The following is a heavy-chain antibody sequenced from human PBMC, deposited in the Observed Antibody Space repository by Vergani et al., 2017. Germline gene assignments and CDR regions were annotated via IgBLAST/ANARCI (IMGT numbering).Heavy chain of an antibody. CDR1: GYTFTGYY. CDR2: INPNSGGT. CDR3: ARGGLGRSGGSCFRY. J-gene: IGHJ4*02. Sequence: QVQLVQSGAEVKKPGASVKVSCKASGYTFTGYYMHWVRQAPGQGLEWMGWINPNSGGTNYAQKFQGRVTMTRDTYISTAYMELSRLRSDDTAMYYCARGGLGRSGGSCFRYGGQGTLVTVSS. D-gene: IGHD2-15*01. V-gene: IGHV1-2*02.